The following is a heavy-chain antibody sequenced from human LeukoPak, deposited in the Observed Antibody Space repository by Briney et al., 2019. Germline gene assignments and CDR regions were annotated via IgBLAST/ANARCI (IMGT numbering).Heavy chain of an antibody. CDR3: ARGNRNRGVLFDY. CDR2: IHYSGST. D-gene: IGHD1-14*01. V-gene: IGHV4-31*03. CDR1: GGSISSGGYY. J-gene: IGHJ4*02. Sequence: TLSLTCTVSGGSISSGGYYWSWIRQHPGKGLEWIGYIHYSGSTYYNPSLKSRVTISVDTSKNQFSLKLSSVTAADTAVYYCARGNRNRGVLFDYWGQGTLVTVSS.